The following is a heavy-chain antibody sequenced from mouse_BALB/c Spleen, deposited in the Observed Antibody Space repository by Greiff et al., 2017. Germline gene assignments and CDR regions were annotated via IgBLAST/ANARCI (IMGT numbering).Heavy chain of an antibody. Sequence: QVHVKQSGPELVRPGVSVKISCKGSGYTFTDYAMHWVKQSHAKSLEWIGVISTYYGNTNYNQKFKGKATMTVDKSSSTAYMELARLTSEDSAIYYCARDYGYDWFAYWGQGTLVTVSA. CDR1: GYTFTDYA. CDR3: ARDYGYDWFAY. V-gene: IGHV1-67*01. CDR2: ISTYYGNT. D-gene: IGHD2-2*01. J-gene: IGHJ3*01.